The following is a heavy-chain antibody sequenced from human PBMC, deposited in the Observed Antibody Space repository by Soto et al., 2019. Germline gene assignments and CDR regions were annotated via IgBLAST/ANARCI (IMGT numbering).Heavy chain of an antibody. D-gene: IGHD3-3*01. CDR2: ISYDGSNK. CDR1: GFTFSSYG. Sequence: GGSLRLSCAASGFTFSSYGMHWVRQAPGKGLEWVAVISYDGSNKYYADSVKGRFTISRDNSKNTLYLQMNSLRAEDTAVYYCAKEGDFLEWLLPPPPLDYWGQGTLVTVS. V-gene: IGHV3-30*18. CDR3: AKEGDFLEWLLPPPPLDY. J-gene: IGHJ4*02.